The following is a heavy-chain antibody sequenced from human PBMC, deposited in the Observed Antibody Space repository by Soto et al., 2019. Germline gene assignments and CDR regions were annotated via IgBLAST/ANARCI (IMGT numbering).Heavy chain of an antibody. CDR3: ARGRRAARPPFLYYYYGMAV. V-gene: IGHV1-8*01. Sequence: QVQLVQSGAEVKKPGASVKVSCKASGYTFTSYDINWVRQATGQGLEWMGWMNPNSGNTGYEQKFQGRVTMTRNTHISTPYIGLSSRRSEYTSVNYCARGRRAARPPFLYYYYGMAVWGQGTTSTVSS. CDR1: GYTFTSYD. CDR2: MNPNSGNT. D-gene: IGHD6-6*01. J-gene: IGHJ6*02.